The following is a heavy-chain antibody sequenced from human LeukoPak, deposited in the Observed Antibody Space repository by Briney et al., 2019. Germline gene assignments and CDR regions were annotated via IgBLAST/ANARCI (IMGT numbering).Heavy chain of an antibody. CDR1: GGTFSSYA. CDR2: IVPIFGTA. J-gene: IGHJ4*02. D-gene: IGHD6-19*01. CDR3: ARDAAGWYYFDY. Sequence: SVKVSCKASGGTFSSYAISWVRQAPGQGLEWMGGIVPIFGTANYAQKFQGRVTITADKSTSTAYMELSSLRSEDTAVYYCARDAAGWYYFDYWGQGTLVTVSS. V-gene: IGHV1-69*06.